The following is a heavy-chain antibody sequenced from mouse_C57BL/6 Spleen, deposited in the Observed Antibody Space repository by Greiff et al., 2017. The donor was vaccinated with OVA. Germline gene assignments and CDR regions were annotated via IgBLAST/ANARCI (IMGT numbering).Heavy chain of an antibody. CDR2: IDPSDSYT. J-gene: IGHJ2*01. D-gene: IGHD2-12*01. CDR1: GYTFTSYW. Sequence: VKLQQPGAELVRPGTSVKLSCKASGYTFTSYWMHWVQQRPGQGLEWIGVIDPSDSYTNYNQKFKGKATLSVDTSSSTAYMQLSSLTSEDSAVYYCAREPKPYDGDFDYWGQGTTLTVSS. CDR3: AREPKPYDGDFDY. V-gene: IGHV1-59*01.